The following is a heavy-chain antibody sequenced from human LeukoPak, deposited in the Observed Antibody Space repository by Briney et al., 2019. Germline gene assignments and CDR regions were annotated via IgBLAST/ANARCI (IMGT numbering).Heavy chain of an antibody. D-gene: IGHD1-26*01. Sequence: SETLSLTCNVSGGSTSSSSYYWAWIRQPPGKGLEWIGSIYYSGTTYYTPSLKSRVTISVDTSKNQLSLKLSSVTAADTAVYHCARHKLGSPFDAFDIWGQGTMVTVSS. CDR3: ARHKLGSPFDAFDI. J-gene: IGHJ3*02. V-gene: IGHV4-39*01. CDR2: IYYSGTT. CDR1: GGSTSSSSYY.